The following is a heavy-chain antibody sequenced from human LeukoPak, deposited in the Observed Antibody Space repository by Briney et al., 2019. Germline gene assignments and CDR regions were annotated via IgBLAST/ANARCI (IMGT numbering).Heavy chain of an antibody. CDR2: VYYSGST. Sequence: PSETLSLTCTVSGGSVSNASYYWSWIRQPPGKGLDWIGNVYYSGSTNYSPSLKSRVTVSVDTSKNQFSLKLTSVTAADTAVYYCARVPYDDNARAHWYFDLWGRGTLVIVSS. V-gene: IGHV4-61*01. J-gene: IGHJ2*01. CDR3: ARVPYDDNARAHWYFDL. CDR1: GGSVSNASYY. D-gene: IGHD3-3*01.